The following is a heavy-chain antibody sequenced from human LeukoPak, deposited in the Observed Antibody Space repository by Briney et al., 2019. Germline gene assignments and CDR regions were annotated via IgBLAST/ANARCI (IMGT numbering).Heavy chain of an antibody. Sequence: ASEKLSCKASGYTLTSYGISWVRQAPGQGLEWMEWIRAYNGNTNYTQKLQGRFTMTTDTSTSKAYMELRSLRSDDTAVYYCARDRVAVTTTPLFDYWGQGTLVTVSS. CDR1: GYTLTSYG. CDR3: ARDRVAVTTTPLFDY. CDR2: IRAYNGNT. J-gene: IGHJ4*02. D-gene: IGHD4-11*01. V-gene: IGHV1-18*01.